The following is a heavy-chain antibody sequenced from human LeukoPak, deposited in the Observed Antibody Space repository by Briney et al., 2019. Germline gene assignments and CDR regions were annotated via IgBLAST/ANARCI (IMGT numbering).Heavy chain of an antibody. CDR2: ISYDGSNK. CDR1: GFTFSSYG. V-gene: IGHV3-30*18. Sequence: GGSLRLSCAASGFTFSSYGMHWVRQAPGKGLEWVAVISYDGSNKYYADSVKGRFTISRDNSKNTPYLQMNSLRAEDTAVYYCANGPWGYSYGPPGMDVWGQGTTVTVSS. CDR3: ANGPWGYSYGPPGMDV. D-gene: IGHD5-18*01. J-gene: IGHJ6*02.